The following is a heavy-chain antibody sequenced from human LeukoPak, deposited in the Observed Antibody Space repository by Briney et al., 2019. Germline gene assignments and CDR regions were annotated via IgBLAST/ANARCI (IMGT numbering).Heavy chain of an antibody. CDR3: TKHITTDATTPFYCGMDV. J-gene: IGHJ6*02. Sequence: GGSLSLSCAASGFAFSTYSMNWVRQPPGKGLEWVASISVSSASIYYADSVKGRFTISRDNAKNSLHLQMDSLRAEDTAVYYCTKHITTDATTPFYCGMDVWGQGTTVTVSS. CDR1: GFAFSTYS. D-gene: IGHD3-22*01. CDR2: ISVSSASI. V-gene: IGHV3-21*01.